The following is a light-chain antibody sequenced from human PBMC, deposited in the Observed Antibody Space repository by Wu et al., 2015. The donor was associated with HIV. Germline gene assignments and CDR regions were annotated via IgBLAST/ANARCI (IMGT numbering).Light chain of an antibody. V-gene: IGKV3-20*01. Sequence: EIVLTQSPGTLSLSPGERATLSCRASQSLSSSHLVWYQQKPGQAPRLLIYAASSRATGIPDRFSGSGSGTDFTLTISRVEPEDFAVYYCQQYGQFTPWTFGQGTKVEI. CDR1: QSLSSSH. J-gene: IGKJ1*01. CDR3: QQYGQFTPWT. CDR2: AAS.